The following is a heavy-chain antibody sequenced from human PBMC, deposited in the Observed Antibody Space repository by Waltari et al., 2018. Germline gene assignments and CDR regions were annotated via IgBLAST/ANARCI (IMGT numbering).Heavy chain of an antibody. CDR1: GFTFSSYA. CDR3: AKSLAPTWGGYDFPAPDYYYMDV. V-gene: IGHV3-23*01. Sequence: EVQLLESGGGLVQPGGSLRLSCAASGFTFSSYAMSWVRQAPGKGLEGVSAISGSGGSTYYADSVKGRFTSSRDNSKNTLYLQMNSLRAEDTAVYYCAKSLAPTWGGYDFPAPDYYYMDVWGKGTTVTVSS. J-gene: IGHJ6*03. D-gene: IGHD5-12*01. CDR2: ISGSGGST.